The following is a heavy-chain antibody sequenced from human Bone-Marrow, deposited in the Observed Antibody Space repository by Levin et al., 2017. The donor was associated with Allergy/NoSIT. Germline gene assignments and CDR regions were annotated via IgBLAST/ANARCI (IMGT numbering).Heavy chain of an antibody. Sequence: SETLSLTCAVDGGSFTGYFWTWIRQPPGKGLEWIGEINHSGSTKYNPSLTSRVTISVDTSKKEFSLNLSSVTAADTAVFYCARGGRWSFSYYFDYWGQGTRVTVAS. D-gene: IGHD3-10*01. J-gene: IGHJ4*02. V-gene: IGHV4-34*01. CDR2: INHSGST. CDR3: ARGGRWSFSYYFDY. CDR1: GGSFTGYF.